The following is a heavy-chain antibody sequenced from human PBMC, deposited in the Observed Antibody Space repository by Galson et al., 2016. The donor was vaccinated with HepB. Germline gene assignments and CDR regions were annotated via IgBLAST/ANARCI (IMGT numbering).Heavy chain of an antibody. V-gene: IGHV5-51*01. CDR2: ICPGDPHS. Sequence: QSGAEVKKPGESLKISCKGSGYAFTSYCIGWVRQMPGKGLEWVAIICPGDPHSRYSPSYQGRVPISADKSINTAYLQWISLQTSDTATYYCTKNWRRDSPDPPDSWGQGTLVIVSS. D-gene: IGHD2-21*01. CDR1: GYAFTSYC. J-gene: IGHJ5*02. CDR3: TKNWRRDSPDPPDS.